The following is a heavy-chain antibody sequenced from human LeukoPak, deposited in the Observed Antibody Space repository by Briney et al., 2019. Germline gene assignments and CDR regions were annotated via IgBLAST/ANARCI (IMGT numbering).Heavy chain of an antibody. CDR1: GGTFSSYA. Sequence: SVKVSCKASGGTFSSYAISWVRQAPGQGLEWMGGIIPIFGTANYAQKFQGRATITADESTSTAYMELSSLRSEDTAVYYCARELERRYYYYGMDVWGQGTTVTVSS. CDR3: ARELERRYYYYGMDV. J-gene: IGHJ6*02. CDR2: IIPIFGTA. V-gene: IGHV1-69*01. D-gene: IGHD1-1*01.